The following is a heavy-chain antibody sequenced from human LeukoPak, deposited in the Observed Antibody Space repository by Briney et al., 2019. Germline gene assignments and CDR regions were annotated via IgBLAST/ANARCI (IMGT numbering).Heavy chain of an antibody. CDR2: INPNSGGT. Sequence: ASVKVSCKASGYTFTGYYMHWVRQAPGQGLEWMGRINPNSGGTNYAQKFQGRVTMTRDTSISTAYMELRSLRSDDTAVYYCARDPAYYDSSGYDYGMDVWGQGTTVTVSS. J-gene: IGHJ6*02. CDR1: GYTFTGYY. CDR3: ARDPAYYDSSGYDYGMDV. V-gene: IGHV1-2*06. D-gene: IGHD3-22*01.